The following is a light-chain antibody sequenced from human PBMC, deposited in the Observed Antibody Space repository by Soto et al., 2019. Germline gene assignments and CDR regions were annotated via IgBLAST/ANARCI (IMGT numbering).Light chain of an antibody. CDR1: QGIINH. CDR2: EAS. Sequence: DIQMTQSPSSLSASAGDRITITCQASQGIINHLNWYQQKPGKAPKLVIYEASNLETGVPSRFSGSGSGTHFTFTISSLQPEDFAVYYCQQRSNWPPITFGQGTRLEIK. J-gene: IGKJ5*01. V-gene: IGKV1-33*01. CDR3: QQRSNWPPIT.